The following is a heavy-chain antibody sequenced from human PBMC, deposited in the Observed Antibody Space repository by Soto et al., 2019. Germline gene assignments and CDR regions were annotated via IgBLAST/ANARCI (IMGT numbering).Heavy chain of an antibody. J-gene: IGHJ3*01. CDR3: ARAHLSPNLRNFVV. D-gene: IGHD2-8*01. CDR1: SGSINENYY. CDR2: VFHTGTT. V-gene: IGHV4-59*01. Sequence: SNTLALTCTVSSGSINENYYWSWIRQSPGKGLEWIGYVFHTGTTHYNPSLESRVTLSISTSKNQFSLTLTSVAASDTAIYYCARAHLSPNLRNFVVWGQGTMVTVSS.